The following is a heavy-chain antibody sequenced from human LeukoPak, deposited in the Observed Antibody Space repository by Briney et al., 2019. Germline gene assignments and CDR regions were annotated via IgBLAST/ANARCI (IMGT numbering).Heavy chain of an antibody. CDR2: ILNTGST. V-gene: IGHV4-59*01. CDR1: GGSISSYP. J-gene: IGHJ4*02. CDR3: ARAGPRRDGYNLDS. D-gene: IGHD5-24*01. Sequence: SETLSLTCTVSGGSISSYPWSWIRQPPGKGLGYIGYILNTGSTNYNPSLKSRVTISADTSKNQFSLKLSSVTAADTAVYYCARAGPRRDGYNLDSWGQGTLVTVSS.